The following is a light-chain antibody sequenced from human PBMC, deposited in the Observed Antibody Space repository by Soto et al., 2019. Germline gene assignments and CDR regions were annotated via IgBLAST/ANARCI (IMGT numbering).Light chain of an antibody. V-gene: IGKV3-11*01. CDR3: QHRSSWPPMYT. Sequence: EIVLTQSPATLSLSPGERATLSCRASQSVGGFLAWYQQKSGQAPRLLIYDTSKRATGIPARFSGSGSGTDFTLTISSIEPEDFEISHCQHRSSWPPMYTFGQGTKLEIK. CDR1: QSVGGF. CDR2: DTS. J-gene: IGKJ2*01.